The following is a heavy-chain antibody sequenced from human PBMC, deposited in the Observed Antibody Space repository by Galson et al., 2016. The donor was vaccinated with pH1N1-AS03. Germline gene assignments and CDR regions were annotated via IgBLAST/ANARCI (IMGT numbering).Heavy chain of an antibody. D-gene: IGHD1-26*01. Sequence: TLSLTCTVSGGSISGGSDYWSWIRQTAGEGLEWIGRIHVSGSTDNNPSLQSRVSISMDTSKNQISLDLYSVTAADTAIYYCARGTREGKSDFDYWGQGTLVTVSS. J-gene: IGHJ4*02. V-gene: IGHV4-61*02. CDR1: GGSISGGSDY. CDR2: IHVSGST. CDR3: ARGTREGKSDFDY.